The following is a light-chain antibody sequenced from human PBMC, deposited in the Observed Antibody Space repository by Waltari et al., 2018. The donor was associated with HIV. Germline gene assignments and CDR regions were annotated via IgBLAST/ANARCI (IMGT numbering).Light chain of an antibody. CDR1: SGDVGGYNY. J-gene: IGLJ2*01. CDR2: EVS. CDR3: SSYTGRSTHVV. V-gene: IGLV2-14*03. Sequence: QSALTQPASVSGSPGQSITISCTGTSGDVGGYNYVSWYQQHPDKVPQRIIYEVSIRPSGVSDRFSGFKSGNTASLTISGLQAEDEADYHCSSYTGRSTHVVFGGGTKLTVL.